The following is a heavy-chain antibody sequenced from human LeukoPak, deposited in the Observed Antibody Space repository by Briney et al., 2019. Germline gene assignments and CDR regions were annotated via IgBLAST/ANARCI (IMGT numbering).Heavy chain of an antibody. CDR2: ISGSGDAA. J-gene: IGHJ4*02. D-gene: IGHD5-18*01. CDR3: ASEDSHFDY. Sequence: GGSLRLSCAASGFTFTTYGMSWVRQAPGKGLEWVSVISGSGDAAYYADSVKGRFTISRDNSKNTVSLQMNSLRAEDTATYYCASEDSHFDYWGQGTLVTVSS. V-gene: IGHV3-23*01. CDR1: GFTFTTYG.